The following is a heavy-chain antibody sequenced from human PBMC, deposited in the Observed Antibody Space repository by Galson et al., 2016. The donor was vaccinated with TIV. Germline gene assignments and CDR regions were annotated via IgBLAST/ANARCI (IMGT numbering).Heavy chain of an antibody. CDR2: ILPIFGAA. Sequence: SVKVSCKASGGAFNIYAISWVRQDPGQGHEWMGGILPIFGAANYAQKFQGRVTITADESTNTAYMELSSLKSEDTAVYYCARPSSSCRGCSYYYYMDVWGKGTTVTVSS. CDR1: GGAFNIYA. D-gene: IGHD6-13*01. CDR3: ARPSSSCRGCSYYYYMDV. V-gene: IGHV1-69*13. J-gene: IGHJ6*03.